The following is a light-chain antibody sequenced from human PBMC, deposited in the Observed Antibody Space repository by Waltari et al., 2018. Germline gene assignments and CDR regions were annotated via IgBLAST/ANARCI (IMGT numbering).Light chain of an antibody. V-gene: IGKV3-11*01. CDR1: QSVSSY. CDR2: DVF. J-gene: IGKJ4*01. CDR3: QQRSNWPLT. Sequence: EIVLKKSPATLSLSPGERATLSCRASQSVSSYLVCYQQKPGQAPRLLIYDVFNRATGIPARFSGSWSGTDFTLTISSLEPEDFAVYYCQQRSNWPLTFGGGTKVESK.